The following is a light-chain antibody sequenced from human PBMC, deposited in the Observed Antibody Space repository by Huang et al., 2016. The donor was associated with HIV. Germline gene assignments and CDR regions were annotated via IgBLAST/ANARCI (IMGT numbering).Light chain of an antibody. CDR3: LQYDRSPLT. V-gene: IGKV3-20*01. J-gene: IGKJ4*01. CDR1: QGLRDTY. CDR2: GAS. Sequence: EIVLTQSPGTLSLSPGETATFSCRASQGLRDTYIAWYQQRPGQAPRLLIYGASSRDTGIPDRVSGSGSGTDFTLTINRLEPQDFAVYFCLQYDRSPLTFGGGTKVEL.